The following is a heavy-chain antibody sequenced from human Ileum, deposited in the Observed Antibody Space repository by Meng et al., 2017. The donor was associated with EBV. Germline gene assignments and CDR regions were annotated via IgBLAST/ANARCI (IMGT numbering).Heavy chain of an antibody. CDR1: GGSVSSGGHP. CDR2: IQHSGST. CDR3: TRAHPVVYFFDY. D-gene: IGHD4-23*01. Sequence: QRQPPETRARLVKPSQTLSLPCSVSGGSVSSGGHPRSRIRQPPVTGLDWIGDIQHSGSTYYNPSLKSRVAISADRSKTQSSLKLSSVTAADTAVHYCTRAHPVVYFFDYWGQGTLVIVSS. V-gene: IGHV4-30-2*01. J-gene: IGHJ4*02.